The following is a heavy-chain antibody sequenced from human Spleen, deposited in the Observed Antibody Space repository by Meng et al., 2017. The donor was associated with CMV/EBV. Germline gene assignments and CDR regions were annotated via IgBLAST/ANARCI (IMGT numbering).Heavy chain of an antibody. V-gene: IGHV1-69*05. CDR1: GDTFSSYA. D-gene: IGHD3-10*01. J-gene: IGHJ6*02. CDR2: IIPFFGTA. Sequence: SVKVSCKASGDTFSSYAISWVRQAPGQGLEWMGGIIPFFGTANYAQKFQGRVTINTDESTSTDYMELSSLRSEDKAVYYGAGAVVRGVIGYYYYYDMAVWGQGTTVTVSS. CDR3: AGAVVRGVIGYYYYYDMAV.